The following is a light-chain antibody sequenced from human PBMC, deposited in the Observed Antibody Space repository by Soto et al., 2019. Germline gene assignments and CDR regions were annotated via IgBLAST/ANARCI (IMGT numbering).Light chain of an antibody. CDR2: DDR. CDR1: NIGRKS. J-gene: IGLJ3*02. CDR3: QSYDSDVSAWV. Sequence: SYELTQPPSVSVAPGQTARITCGGTNIGRKSVHWYQQKPGQAPVVVVYDDRDRPSGIPERFSGSKSGTSASLAITGLQSEDEAAYYCQSYDSDVSAWVFGGGTKLTVL. V-gene: IGLV3-21*02.